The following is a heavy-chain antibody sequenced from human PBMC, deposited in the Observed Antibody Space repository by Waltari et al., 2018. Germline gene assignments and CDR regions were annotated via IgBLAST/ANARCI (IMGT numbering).Heavy chain of an antibody. CDR2: IYPGDSDT. CDR3: ARLSVLVAATWFDP. J-gene: IGHJ5*02. D-gene: IGHD2-15*01. Sequence: EVQLVQSGAEVKKPGESLKIHCKGSGYSFHSYWIGWVRQMPGKGLEWMRIIYPGDSDTRYSPSFQGQVTISADKSIRTAYLQWSSLKASDTAMYYCARLSVLVAATWFDPWGQGTLVTVSS. V-gene: IGHV5-51*01. CDR1: GYSFHSYW.